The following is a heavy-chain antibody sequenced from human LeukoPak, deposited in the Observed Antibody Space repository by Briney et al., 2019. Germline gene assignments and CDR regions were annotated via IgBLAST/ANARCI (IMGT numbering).Heavy chain of an antibody. CDR2: IGIHGGST. Sequence: GGSLRLSCAASGFTISSYAMSWVRQAPGKGLEWVSGIGIHGGSTYYADFVKGRFIISRDNSKNTLYLQMNSLRAEDTALYYCAKRPHGFDVWGQGTKVTVSS. J-gene: IGHJ3*01. CDR3: AKRPHGFDV. V-gene: IGHV3-23*01. CDR1: GFTISSYA.